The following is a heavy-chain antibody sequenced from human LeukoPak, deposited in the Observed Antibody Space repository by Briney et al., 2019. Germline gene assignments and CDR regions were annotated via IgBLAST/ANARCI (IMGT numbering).Heavy chain of an antibody. V-gene: IGHV3-23*01. Sequence: GGSLRLSCAASGFTFSSYAMSWVRRTPGQGLEWVSAISGSDGRTSYADAVKGRFTISRANSKNTLYLQMNSLRADDKAVFYCAKDRDTYGYVTSFDYWGQGTLVTVSS. CDR1: GFTFSSYA. CDR3: AKDRDTYGYVTSFDY. CDR2: ISGSDGRT. D-gene: IGHD5-18*01. J-gene: IGHJ4*02.